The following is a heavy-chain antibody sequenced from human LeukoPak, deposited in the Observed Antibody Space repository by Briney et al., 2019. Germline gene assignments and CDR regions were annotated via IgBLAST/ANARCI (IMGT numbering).Heavy chain of an antibody. V-gene: IGHV1-18*01. J-gene: IGHJ4*02. CDR1: GYTFTSYG. CDR2: ISAYNGNT. D-gene: IGHD6-19*01. Sequence: ASVKDSCKASGYTFTSYGISWVRQAPGQGLEWMGWISAYNGNTNYAQKLQGRVTMTTDTSTSTAYRELRSLRSDDTAVYYCARRPVAGFNFDYWGQGTLVTVSS. CDR3: ARRPVAGFNFDY.